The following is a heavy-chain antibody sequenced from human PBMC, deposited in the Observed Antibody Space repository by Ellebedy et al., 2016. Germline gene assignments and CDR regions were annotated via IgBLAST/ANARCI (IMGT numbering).Heavy chain of an antibody. D-gene: IGHD3/OR15-3a*01. CDR3: AKSGGISDYLSFQFDY. J-gene: IGHJ4*02. V-gene: IGHV3-23*01. CDR1: RFTFKDYA. CDR2: ISGSGENT. Sequence: GESLKISCEVPRFTFKDYAMNWVRQAPGKGLEWVSSISGSGENTYYIDSVKGRFTISRDNSKSRLYLEMNGLSAEDTAIYYCAKSGGISDYLSFQFDYWGQGTQVTVSS.